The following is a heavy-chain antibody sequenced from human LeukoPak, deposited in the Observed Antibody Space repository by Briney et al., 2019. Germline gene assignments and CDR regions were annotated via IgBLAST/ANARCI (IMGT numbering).Heavy chain of an antibody. Sequence: GGSLRLSCAASGFTFSSYWMSWVRQAPGKGLEWVANIKQDGSEKYYVDSVKGRFTISRDNAKNSLYLQMNSLRAEDTAVYYCARDSLLWFGELPGDYWGQGTLVTVSS. CDR3: ARDSLLWFGELPGDY. CDR1: GFTFSSYW. J-gene: IGHJ4*02. V-gene: IGHV3-7*01. D-gene: IGHD3-10*01. CDR2: IKQDGSEK.